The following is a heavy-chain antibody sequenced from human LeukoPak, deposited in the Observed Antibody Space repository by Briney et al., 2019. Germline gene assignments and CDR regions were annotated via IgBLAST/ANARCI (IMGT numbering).Heavy chain of an antibody. Sequence: SETLSLTCTVSGGSISSYYWSWIRQPPGKGREWIGYIYYSGSTNYNPSLKSRVTISVDTSKNQFSLKLSSVTAADTAVYYCAKDRYYDSSGYQDYWGQGTLVTVSS. D-gene: IGHD3-22*01. CDR3: AKDRYYDSSGYQDY. CDR2: IYYSGST. J-gene: IGHJ4*02. CDR1: GGSISSYY. V-gene: IGHV4-59*01.